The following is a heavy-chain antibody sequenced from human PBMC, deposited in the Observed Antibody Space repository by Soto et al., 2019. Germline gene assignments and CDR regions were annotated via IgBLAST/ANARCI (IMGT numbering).Heavy chain of an antibody. V-gene: IGHV2-26*01. Sequence: QVTLKESGPVLVKPTETLTLTCTVSGLSLSNGRLGVSWIRQPPGKPLEWLAHIFSNDDKSYSTSLKSRLTISKDTSRSQVVLTMTNLDPVDSATYYCALIMDCSRTYCYLASFDPWGQGTLVTVSS. CDR3: ALIMDCSRTYCYLASFDP. D-gene: IGHD2-2*01. CDR1: GLSLSNGRLG. J-gene: IGHJ5*02. CDR2: IFSNDDK.